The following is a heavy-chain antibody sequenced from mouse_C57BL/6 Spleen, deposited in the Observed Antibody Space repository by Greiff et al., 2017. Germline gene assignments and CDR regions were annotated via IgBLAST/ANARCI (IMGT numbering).Heavy chain of an antibody. D-gene: IGHD4-1*01. J-gene: IGHJ2*01. V-gene: IGHV1-64*01. CDR3: ARKSRTDYCDY. Sequence: QVQLQQPGAELVKPGASVKLSCKASGYTFTSYWMHWVKQRPGQGLEWIGMIHPNSGSTNYNEKFKSKATLTVDKSSSTAYMHLSSLTSEDSAVYYCARKSRTDYCDYWGQGTTRTVSS. CDR1: GYTFTSYW. CDR2: IHPNSGST.